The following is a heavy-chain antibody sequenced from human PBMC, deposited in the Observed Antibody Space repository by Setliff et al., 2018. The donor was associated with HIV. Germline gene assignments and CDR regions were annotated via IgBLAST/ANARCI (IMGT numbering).Heavy chain of an antibody. V-gene: IGHV1-2*06. CDR2: INPNMGDT. D-gene: IGHD3-9*01. CDR3: ARQDIPTGYYLFDY. J-gene: IGHJ4*02. CDR1: GYKFTGHH. Sequence: ASVKVSCKASGYKFTGHHIQWMRRAPGQGLEWMGRINPNMGDTQYAQKFQGRIIMTRDTSINKVYMELSSLTSDDTALYYCARQDIPTGYYLFDYWGQGTQVTVSS.